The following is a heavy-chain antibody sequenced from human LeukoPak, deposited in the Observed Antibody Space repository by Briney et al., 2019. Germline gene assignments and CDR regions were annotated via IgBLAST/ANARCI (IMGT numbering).Heavy chain of an antibody. V-gene: IGHV3-7*01. J-gene: IGHJ4*02. CDR3: ARDHDYQSFDY. CDR2: IKEDGSVK. Sequence: GGSLRLSCVASGFTFSNYWMSWLRQAPGKGLEWMANIKEDGSVKYYVDSLEGRFTISRDNATNSLYLQMNSLRAEDTAVYYCARDHDYQSFDYWGQGTLVTVSS. CDR1: GFTFSNYW. D-gene: IGHD4-11*01.